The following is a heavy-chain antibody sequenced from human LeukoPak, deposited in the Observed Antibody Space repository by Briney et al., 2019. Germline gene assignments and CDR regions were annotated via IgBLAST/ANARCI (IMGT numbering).Heavy chain of an antibody. D-gene: IGHD2-15*01. Sequence: SETLSLTCSVSGDSISSFYWNWIRQSPGGGLEWIGNIHYSGSSIYNPSLRSRATMSIDTSKKQFFLKLRSVTAADTAVYYCVLAPNSNWFDFWGQGTLVTVSS. CDR2: IHYSGSS. J-gene: IGHJ4*02. V-gene: IGHV4-59*08. CDR1: GDSISSFY. CDR3: VLAPNSNWFDF.